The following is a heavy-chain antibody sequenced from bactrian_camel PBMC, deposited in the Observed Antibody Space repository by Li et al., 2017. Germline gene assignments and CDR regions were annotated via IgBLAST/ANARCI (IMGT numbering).Heavy chain of an antibody. CDR3: TADRSGYGGLVRRVTWYNN. V-gene: IGHV3S53*01. CDR1: GYIHKNAC. D-gene: IGHD6*01. J-gene: IGHJ4*01. Sequence: HVQLVESGGGSVQAGGSLKLSCATSGYIHKNACMGWFRQTPGKEREGVAALDSDGTTSYDGSVKGRFTISKNGAMNIVYLQMDRLEPDDTAMYYCTADRSGYGGLVRRVTWYNNWGQGTQVTVS. CDR2: LDSDGTT.